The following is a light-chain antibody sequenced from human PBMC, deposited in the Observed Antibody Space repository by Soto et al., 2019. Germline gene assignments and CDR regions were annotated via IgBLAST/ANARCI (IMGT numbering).Light chain of an antibody. CDR3: SSFTINKFGGVV. CDR2: DVT. Sequence: QSVLTQPASVSGSPGQSITISCTGTSNDVGGYNFVSWYRQHPGKAPKLMIYDVTNRPSGVSDRFSGSKSGNTASLTISGLQAEEGADYYCSSFTINKFGGVVFRGGTKLTVL. V-gene: IGLV2-14*03. CDR1: SNDVGGYNF. J-gene: IGLJ2*01.